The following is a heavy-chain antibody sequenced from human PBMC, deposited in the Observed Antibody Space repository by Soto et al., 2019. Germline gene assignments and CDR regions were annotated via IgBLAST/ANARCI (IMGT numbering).Heavy chain of an antibody. V-gene: IGHV4-31*03. D-gene: IGHD5-12*01. CDR3: ARATPSVATLGYGMGV. Sequence: HVHLQESGPGLVKTSQTLSLTCIVSGGSTNSGVYYWNWIRQHPGRGLDWMGYIYDTGSTYYNPSLKSRITFSIDTSRNQLSLNVTSVTAADTAVYYCARATPSVATLGYGMGVWGKGTTVVVSS. CDR2: IYDTGST. CDR1: GGSTNSGVYY. J-gene: IGHJ6*04.